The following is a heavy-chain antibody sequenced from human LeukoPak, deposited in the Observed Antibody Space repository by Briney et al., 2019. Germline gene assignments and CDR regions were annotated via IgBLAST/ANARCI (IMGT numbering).Heavy chain of an antibody. CDR1: GGSISSYY. Sequence: SETLSLTCTVSGGSISSYYWSWIRQPPGKGLEWIGYIYYSGSTNYNPSLKSRVTISVDTSKDQFSLKLSSVTAADTAVYYCARDGTTKAFDIWGQGTMVTVSS. D-gene: IGHD1-7*01. CDR2: IYYSGST. J-gene: IGHJ3*02. V-gene: IGHV4-59*01. CDR3: ARDGTTKAFDI.